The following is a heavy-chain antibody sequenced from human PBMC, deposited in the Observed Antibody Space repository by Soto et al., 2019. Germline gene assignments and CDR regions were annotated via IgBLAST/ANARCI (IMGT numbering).Heavy chain of an antibody. V-gene: IGHV1-69*01. D-gene: IGHD4-17*01. CDR1: GGTFSSYA. CDR3: ARDPGGATVAFGMDV. Sequence: QVQLVQSGAEVQKPGSSVKVSCKASGGTFSSYAISWVRRAPGQGLEWMGGIIPISGTGNYAQKFQGRATITADESTSTAYMELSSLRSEDTAVYYCARDPGGATVAFGMDVWGQGTTVTVSS. J-gene: IGHJ6*02. CDR2: IIPISGTG.